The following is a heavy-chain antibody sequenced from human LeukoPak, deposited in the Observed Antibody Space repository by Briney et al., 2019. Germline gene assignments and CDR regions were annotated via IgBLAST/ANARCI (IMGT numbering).Heavy chain of an antibody. V-gene: IGHV3-7*01. J-gene: IGHJ4*02. CDR2: INKDGSEQ. CDR3: ARSGYCTSTSCLDGRGAFDI. CDR1: GFTFSSHW. D-gene: IGHD2-2*01. Sequence: GGSLRLSCAASGFTFSSHWITWVRQAPGKGPEWVASINKDGSEQYYVDSVKGRFTISRDNAKNSLYLQMNSLRAEDTAVYYCARSGYCTSTSCLDGRGAFDIWGQGTLVTVSS.